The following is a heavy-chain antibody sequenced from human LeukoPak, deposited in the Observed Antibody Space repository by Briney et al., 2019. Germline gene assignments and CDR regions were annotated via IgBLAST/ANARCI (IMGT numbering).Heavy chain of an antibody. D-gene: IGHD6-13*01. CDR2: ISWNSGSI. CDR3: AKDMRAAAGTLDY. J-gene: IGHJ4*02. V-gene: IGHV3-9*01. Sequence: PGGSLRLSCAASGFIFDDYAMHWVRQAPGKGLEWVSGISWNSGSIGYADSVKGRFTISRDNAKNSLYLQMNSLRAEDTALYYCAKDMRAAAGTLDYWGQGTLVTVSS. CDR1: GFIFDDYA.